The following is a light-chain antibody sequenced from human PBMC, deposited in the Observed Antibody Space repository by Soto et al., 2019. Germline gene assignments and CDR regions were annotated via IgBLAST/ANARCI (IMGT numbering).Light chain of an antibody. V-gene: IGLV1-40*01. CDR2: GNT. CDR3: QSYDSSLSGWV. J-gene: IGLJ3*02. CDR1: SSNIGAGYD. Sequence: QSVLTQPPSVSGAPGQRVTISCTGSSSNIGAGYDIHWYQQLPGTAPKLLIYGNTNRPSGVSDRFSGSKSGTSASLAITGLQAEDEADFYCQSYDSSLSGWVFGGGTKLTVL.